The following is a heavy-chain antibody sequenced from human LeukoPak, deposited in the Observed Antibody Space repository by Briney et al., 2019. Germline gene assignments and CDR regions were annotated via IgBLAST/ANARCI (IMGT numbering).Heavy chain of an antibody. D-gene: IGHD4-17*01. J-gene: IGHJ4*02. CDR2: FEPEDGET. CDR3: ATGDYGDYVFDY. CDR1: GYTLTELS. V-gene: IGHV1-24*01. Sequence: ASVKVSCKVSGYTLTELSMHWVRQAPGKGLEWMGGFEPEDGETIYAQKYQGRVTMTEDTSTDTAYMELSSLRSEDTAVYYCATGDYGDYVFDYWGQGTLVTVSS.